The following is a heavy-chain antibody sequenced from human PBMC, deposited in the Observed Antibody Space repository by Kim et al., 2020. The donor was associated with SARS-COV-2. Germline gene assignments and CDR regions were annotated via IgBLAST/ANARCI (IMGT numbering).Heavy chain of an antibody. D-gene: IGHD1-26*01. J-gene: IGHJ4*02. V-gene: IGHV4-39*01. CDR2: IYDSGST. Sequence: SETLSLTCTVSGGSISSSSCYWSWIRQPPGKGLEWIGCIYDSGSTNYNLSLKSRVTISVDTSQNQFSLKLGSVTAADTAEYYCETHRGGYQPCDYWGQGT. CDR3: ETHRGGYQPCDY. CDR1: GGSISSSSCY.